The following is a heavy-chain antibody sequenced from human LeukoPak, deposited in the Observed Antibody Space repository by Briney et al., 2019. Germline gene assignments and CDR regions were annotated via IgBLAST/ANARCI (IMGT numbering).Heavy chain of an antibody. CDR2: IYYSGST. D-gene: IGHD3-10*01. J-gene: IGHJ4*02. CDR3: ARAFGELVHFDY. Sequence: SETLSLTCTVSGGSISNKYWSWIRQPPGKGLEWIGYIYYSGSTNYNPSLKSRVTISVDTSKNQFSLKLSSVTAADTAVYYCARAFGELVHFDYWGQGTLVTVSS. CDR1: GGSISNKY. V-gene: IGHV4-59*08.